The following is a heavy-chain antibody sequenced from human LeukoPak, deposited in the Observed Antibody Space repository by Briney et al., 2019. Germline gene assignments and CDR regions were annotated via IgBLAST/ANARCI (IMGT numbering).Heavy chain of an antibody. J-gene: IGHJ5*02. V-gene: IGHV3-21*01. Sequence: GGSLRLSCAASGFTFSSYSMNWVRQAPGKGLEWVSSISSSSSYIYYADSVKGRFTISRDNAKNSLYLQMNGLRAEDTAVYYCARDRYYYGARGWFDPWGQGTLVTVSS. CDR2: ISSSSSYI. CDR3: ARDRYYYGARGWFDP. D-gene: IGHD3-10*01. CDR1: GFTFSSYS.